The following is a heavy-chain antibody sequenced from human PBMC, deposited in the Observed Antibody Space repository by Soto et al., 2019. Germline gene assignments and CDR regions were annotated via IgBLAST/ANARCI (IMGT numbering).Heavy chain of an antibody. CDR3: AKGGYSSSWPFDY. J-gene: IGHJ4*02. CDR1: GFTFSSYG. V-gene: IGHV3-30*18. CDR2: ISYDGSNK. D-gene: IGHD6-13*01. Sequence: HPGGSLRLSCAASGFTFSSYGMHWVRQAPGKGLEWVAVISYDGSNKYYADSVKGRFTISRDNSKNTLYLQMNSLRAEDTAVYYCAKGGYSSSWPFDYWGQGTLVTVSS.